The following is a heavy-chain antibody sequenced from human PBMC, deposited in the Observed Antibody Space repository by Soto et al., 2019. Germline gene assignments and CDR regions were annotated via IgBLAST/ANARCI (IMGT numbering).Heavy chain of an antibody. J-gene: IGHJ4*02. V-gene: IGHV2-70*11. Sequence: SGPTLVNPTQTLTLTCTFSGFSLRTSGMCVSWIRQPPGKALEWLARIDWDDDEYYSTSLKTRLTISKNTSKNLVVLTMTNMDPTDTATYYCARTLGSSTLDYWGQGTLVTVSS. CDR3: ARTLGSSTLDY. CDR1: GFSLRTSGMC. CDR2: IDWDDDE. D-gene: IGHD6-13*01.